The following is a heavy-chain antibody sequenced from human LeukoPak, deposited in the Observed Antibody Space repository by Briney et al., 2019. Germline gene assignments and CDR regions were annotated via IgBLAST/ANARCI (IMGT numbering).Heavy chain of an antibody. CDR3: ARRAGEYSHPYDY. CDR1: GFTFGDYV. D-gene: IGHD2-15*01. J-gene: IGHJ4*02. CDR2: ISSGGNT. V-gene: IGHV3-53*01. Sequence: GGSLRLSCTASGFTFGDYVMSWVRQAPGKVLEWVSFISSGGNTDHSDSVKGRFTISRDNSKNTLYLQMNSLRAEDTAIYYCARRAGEYSHPYDYWGQGTLVTVSS.